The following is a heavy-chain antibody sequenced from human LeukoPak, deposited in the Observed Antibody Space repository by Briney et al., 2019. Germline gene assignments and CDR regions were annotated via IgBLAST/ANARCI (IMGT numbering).Heavy chain of an antibody. Sequence: SETLSLTCTVSGVSISSSNSYWGWIRQPPGKGLEWIGEINHSGSTNYNPSLKSRVTISVDTSKNQFSLKPSSVTAADTAVYYCARRGTHCSSTSCYYYYYYYYMDVWGKGTTVTISS. D-gene: IGHD2-2*01. V-gene: IGHV4-39*07. CDR3: ARRGTHCSSTSCYYYYYYYYMDV. CDR2: INHSGST. J-gene: IGHJ6*03. CDR1: GVSISSSNSY.